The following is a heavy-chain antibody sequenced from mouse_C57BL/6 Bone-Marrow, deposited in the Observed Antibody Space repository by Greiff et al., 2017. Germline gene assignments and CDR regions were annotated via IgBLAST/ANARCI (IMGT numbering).Heavy chain of an antibody. V-gene: IGHV1-81*01. CDR2: IYPRSGNT. J-gene: IGHJ1*03. Sequence: VQLQQSGAELARPGASVKLSCTASGYTFTSYGISWVKQRTGQGLEWIGEIYPRSGNTYYNEKFKGKATLTADKSSSTAYMELRSLTSEDSAVYFCARIYGSSRYFDVWGTGTTVTVSS. D-gene: IGHD1-1*01. CDR1: GYTFTSYG. CDR3: ARIYGSSRYFDV.